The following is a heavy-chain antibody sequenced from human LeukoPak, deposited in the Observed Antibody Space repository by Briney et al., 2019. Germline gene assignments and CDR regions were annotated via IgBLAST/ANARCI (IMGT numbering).Heavy chain of an antibody. V-gene: IGHV1-69*13. Sequence: PGASVKVSCKASGGTFSSYAISWVRQAPGQGLEWMGGIIPIFGTANYAQKFQGRVTITADESTSTAYMELSSLRSEDTAVYYCAGLQYSGYVGAFDYWGQGTLVTVSS. CDR2: IIPIFGTA. J-gene: IGHJ4*02. CDR1: GGTFSSYA. D-gene: IGHD5-12*01. CDR3: AGLQYSGYVGAFDY.